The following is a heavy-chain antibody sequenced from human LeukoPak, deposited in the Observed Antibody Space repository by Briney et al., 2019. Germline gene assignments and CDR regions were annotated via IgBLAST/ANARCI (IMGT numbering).Heavy chain of an antibody. D-gene: IGHD3-10*02. Sequence: GGSLRLSCAASGFTVSSNYMSWVRQAPGKGLEWVSYIDSVKGRFTISRDNAKNSLYLQMNSLRAEDTAVYYCAELGITMIGGVWGKGTTVTISS. J-gene: IGHJ6*04. CDR2: I. V-gene: IGHV3-69-1*02. CDR3: AELGITMIGGV. CDR1: GFTVSSNY.